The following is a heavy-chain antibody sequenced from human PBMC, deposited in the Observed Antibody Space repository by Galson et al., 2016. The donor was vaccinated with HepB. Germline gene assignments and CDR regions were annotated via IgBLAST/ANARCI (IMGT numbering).Heavy chain of an antibody. D-gene: IGHD3-10*01. V-gene: IGHV3-43*01. CDR2: LSWDGRSP. Sequence: SLRLSCAASGFTFDDYTMHWVRQAPGKGQEGVALLSWDGRSPDYADSVRGRFTISRDNRQNLLYLQMNDLTSEDTAFYYCGKDWGSLWESSGKGMDVWGQGTTVIVSS. J-gene: IGHJ6*02. CDR3: GKDWGSLWESSGKGMDV. CDR1: GFTFDDYT.